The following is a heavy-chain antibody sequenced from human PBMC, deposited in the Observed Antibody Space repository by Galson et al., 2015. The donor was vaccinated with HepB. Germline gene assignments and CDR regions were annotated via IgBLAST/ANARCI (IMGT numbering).Heavy chain of an antibody. V-gene: IGHV3-23*01. CDR3: AKDLGDYKSLWYFDL. D-gene: IGHD4-17*01. CDR2: ISGSGGST. Sequence: SLRLSCAASGFTFSIYAMSWVRQAPGKGLEWVSAISGSGGSTYYADSVKGRFTISRDNSKNTLYLQMNSLRAEDTAVYYCAKDLGDYKSLWYFDLWGRGTLVTVSS. J-gene: IGHJ2*01. CDR1: GFTFSIYA.